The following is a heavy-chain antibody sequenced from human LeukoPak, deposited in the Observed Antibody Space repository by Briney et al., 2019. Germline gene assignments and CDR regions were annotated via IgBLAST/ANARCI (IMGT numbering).Heavy chain of an antibody. CDR3: ARRFCSGGNCYSDF. D-gene: IGHD2-15*01. CDR1: GYSFITYW. V-gene: IGHV5-51*01. J-gene: IGHJ4*02. CDR2: TYPGDSDT. Sequence: GESLKISCKGSGYSFITYWIGWVRQMPGKGLEWMGITYPGDSDTRYSPSFQGQVTISADKSISTAFLQWSSLKASDTAMYYCARRFCSGGNCYSDFWGQGTLVTVSS.